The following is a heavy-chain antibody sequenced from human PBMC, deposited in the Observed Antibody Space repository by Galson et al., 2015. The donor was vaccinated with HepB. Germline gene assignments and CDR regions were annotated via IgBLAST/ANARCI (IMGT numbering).Heavy chain of an antibody. D-gene: IGHD5-18*01. V-gene: IGHV1-58*01. CDR3: AADLPRYSYGKRTNYYGMDV. CDR1: GFTFTSSA. CDR2: IVVGSGNT. J-gene: IGHJ6*02. Sequence: SVKVSCKASGFTFTSSAVQWVRQARGQRLEWIGWIVVGSGNTNYAQKFQERVTITRDMSTSTAYMELSSLRSEDTAVYYCAADLPRYSYGKRTNYYGMDVWGQGTTVTVSS.